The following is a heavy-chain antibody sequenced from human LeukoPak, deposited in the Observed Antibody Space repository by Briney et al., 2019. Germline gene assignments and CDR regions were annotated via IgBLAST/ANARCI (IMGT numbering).Heavy chain of an antibody. CDR1: GYSISSGYY. Sequence: LETLSLTCTVSGYSISSGYYWGWIRQPPGKGLEWIGSIYHSGSTYYNPSLRSRVTISVDTSKNQFSLKLSSVTAADTAVYYCARSVVVVVPDAFDIWGQGTMVTVSS. V-gene: IGHV4-38-2*02. CDR2: IYHSGST. J-gene: IGHJ3*02. D-gene: IGHD2-2*01. CDR3: ARSVVVVVPDAFDI.